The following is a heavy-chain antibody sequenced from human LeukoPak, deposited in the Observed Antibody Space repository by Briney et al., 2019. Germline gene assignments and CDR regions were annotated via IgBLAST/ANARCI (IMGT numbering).Heavy chain of an antibody. CDR3: AKDRSQVGATYFDY. CDR2: ISWNSGSI. J-gene: IGHJ4*02. D-gene: IGHD1-26*01. V-gene: IGHV3-9*01. Sequence: GGSLRLSCAASGFTFDDYAMHWVRQAPGKGLEWVSGISWNSGSIGYADSVKGRFTISRDNAKNSLYLQMNSLGAEDTALYYCAKDRSQVGATYFDYWGQGTLVTVSS. CDR1: GFTFDDYA.